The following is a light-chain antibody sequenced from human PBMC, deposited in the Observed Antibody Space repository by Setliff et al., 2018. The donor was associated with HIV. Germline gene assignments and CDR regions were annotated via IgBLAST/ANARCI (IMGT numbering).Light chain of an antibody. CDR1: NIGTKR. J-gene: IGLJ1*01. CDR3: QVWASRSDHYV. CDR2: DDS. V-gene: IGLV3-21*01. Sequence: SYELTQPPSVSAAPGKTATITCGGNNIGTKRVHWYQQKPGQAPVLVVYDDSDRPSGIRERFSGSNSGNTATLTITRVEAGDEADYYCQVWASRSDHYVFGTGTKVTVL.